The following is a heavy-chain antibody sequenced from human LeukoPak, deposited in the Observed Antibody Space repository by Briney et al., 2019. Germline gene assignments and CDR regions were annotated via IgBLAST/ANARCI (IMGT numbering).Heavy chain of an antibody. J-gene: IGHJ4*02. D-gene: IGHD5-24*01. CDR1: GFTFGDYA. Sequence: GGSLRLSCTTSGFTFGDYAISWVRQAPGQGLEWVGFIRIKAYGATPEYAASVKGRFTISRDDSKSIAYLQMNSLKAEDTAVYYCTKERDGYIGFFDYWGQGTLVTVSS. CDR2: IRIKAYGATP. V-gene: IGHV3-49*04. CDR3: TKERDGYIGFFDY.